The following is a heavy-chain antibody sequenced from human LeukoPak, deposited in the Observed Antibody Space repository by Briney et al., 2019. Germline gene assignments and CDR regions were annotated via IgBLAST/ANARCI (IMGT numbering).Heavy chain of an antibody. CDR2: INPNSGGT. D-gene: IGHD3-3*01. Sequence: GASVKVSCKASGYTFTSYGISWVRQAPGQGLEWMGWINPNSGGTNYAQKFQGRVTMTRDTSISTAYMELSRLRSDDTAVYYCARVTFDFWSGYIRIGAFDIWGQGTMVTVSS. CDR1: GYTFTSYG. V-gene: IGHV1-2*02. CDR3: ARVTFDFWSGYIRIGAFDI. J-gene: IGHJ3*02.